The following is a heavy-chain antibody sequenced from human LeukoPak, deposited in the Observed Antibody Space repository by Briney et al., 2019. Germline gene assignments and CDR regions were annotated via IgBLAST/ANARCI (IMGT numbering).Heavy chain of an antibody. V-gene: IGHV4-59*01. CDR2: VYHSGST. D-gene: IGHD1-26*01. Sequence: ETLSLTCTVSGGSINNYYWTWIRQPPGKGLEWIGYVYHSGSTNYKPSLKSRLTMSIDTSSNQFSLKLSSVTAADTAVCYCARAPVGAQGPFQYWGQGTLVTVSS. CDR1: GGSINNYY. J-gene: IGHJ4*02. CDR3: ARAPVGAQGPFQY.